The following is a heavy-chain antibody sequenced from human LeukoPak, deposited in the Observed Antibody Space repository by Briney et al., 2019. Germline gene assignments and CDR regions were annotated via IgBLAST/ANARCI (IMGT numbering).Heavy chain of an antibody. J-gene: IGHJ4*02. CDR1: GGSFSGYY. Sequence: PSETLSLTCAVYGGSFSGYYWSWIRQPPGKGLEWIGEINHSGSTNYNPSLKSRVTISVDTSKNQFSLKLSSVTAADTAVYYCARVAAGQKGRIDYWGQGTLVTVSS. D-gene: IGHD6-13*01. CDR3: ARVAAGQKGRIDY. CDR2: INHSGST. V-gene: IGHV4-34*01.